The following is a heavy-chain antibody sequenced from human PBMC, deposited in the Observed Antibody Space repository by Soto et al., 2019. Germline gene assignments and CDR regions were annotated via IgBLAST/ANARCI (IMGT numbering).Heavy chain of an antibody. CDR1: GGSISSGDYS. CDR3: ASVETAMVK. V-gene: IGHV4-30-4*01. CDR2: VYYGVST. Sequence: QVQLQESGPGLVKPSQTLSLTCTVSGGSISSGDYSWSWIRQPPGKGLEWIGYVYYGVSTHYNPSLKGRVTISLDTSKNQFSLKLSSLTAADTAIYYCASVETAMVKWGQGTLVTVSS. D-gene: IGHD5-18*01. J-gene: IGHJ4*02.